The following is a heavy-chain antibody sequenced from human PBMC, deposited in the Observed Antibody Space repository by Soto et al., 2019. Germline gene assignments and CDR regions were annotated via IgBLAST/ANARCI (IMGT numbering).Heavy chain of an antibody. CDR2: INPNSGGT. Sequence: GASVKVSCKASGYTFTGYYMHWVRQAPGQGLEWMGWINPNSGGTNYAQKFQGWVTMTRDTSISTAYMELSRLRSDDTAVYYCASARGYYGSGSRSPDYYYYGMDVWGQGTTVTVSS. CDR3: ASARGYYGSGSRSPDYYYYGMDV. D-gene: IGHD3-10*01. V-gene: IGHV1-2*04. J-gene: IGHJ6*02. CDR1: GYTFTGYY.